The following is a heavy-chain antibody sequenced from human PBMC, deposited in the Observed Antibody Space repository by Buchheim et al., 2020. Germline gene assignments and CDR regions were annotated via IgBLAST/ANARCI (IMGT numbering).Heavy chain of an antibody. CDR1: GLTVSTNW. CDR3: AREGGYCSSGTCWGSFDY. CDR2: INHDGSEK. Sequence: DVHLLESGGGLVQPGESLRLSCAVSGLTVSTNWMTWVRQAPGKGLEWVASINHDGSEKYYVDSAKGRFTISRDNARNSLNLQMSSLRAEDTALYYCAREGGYCSSGTCWGSFDYWGQGT. D-gene: IGHD2-15*01. V-gene: IGHV3-7*01. J-gene: IGHJ4*02.